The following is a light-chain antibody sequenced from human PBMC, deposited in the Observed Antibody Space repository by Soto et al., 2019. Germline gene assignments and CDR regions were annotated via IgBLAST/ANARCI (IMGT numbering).Light chain of an antibody. CDR2: LDGSGSY. J-gene: IGLJ2*01. V-gene: IGLV4-60*03. CDR3: ETWDTNTRV. CDR1: SGHRSYI. Sequence: QPVLTQSSSASASLGSSVKLTCTLSSGHRSYIIAWHQQQPGKAPRFLMKLDGSGSYNKGSGVPDRFSGSTSGADRYLTISNLQSEDEADYYCETWDTNTRVFGGGTKLTVL.